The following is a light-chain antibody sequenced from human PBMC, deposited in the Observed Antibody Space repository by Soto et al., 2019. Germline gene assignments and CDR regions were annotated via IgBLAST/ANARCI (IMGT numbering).Light chain of an antibody. CDR1: QSVSNNY. J-gene: IGKJ3*01. V-gene: IGKV3-20*01. Sequence: EIVLTQPPGTLSLSPGERATLSCRASQSVSNNYFAWYQQKPGQAPRLLIYGASSRATGIPDRFSGSGSGTDLTLTISRLEPEDFAVYYCQQYGSSPFTVGPGTKVDSK. CDR3: QQYGSSPFT. CDR2: GAS.